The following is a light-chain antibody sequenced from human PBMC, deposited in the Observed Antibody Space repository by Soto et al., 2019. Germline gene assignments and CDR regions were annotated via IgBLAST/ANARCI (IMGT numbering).Light chain of an antibody. J-gene: IGLJ2*01. Sequence: QSALTQPASVSGSPGQSITISCTGTSSDVGAYNYVSWYQQHPGKPPQLIIYEVSDRPSGVSNRFSGSKSGNTASLTITGLQADDEADYYCQSYDSSLSGHVVFGGGTKLTVL. V-gene: IGLV2-14*01. CDR3: QSYDSSLSGHVV. CDR1: SSDVGAYNY. CDR2: EVS.